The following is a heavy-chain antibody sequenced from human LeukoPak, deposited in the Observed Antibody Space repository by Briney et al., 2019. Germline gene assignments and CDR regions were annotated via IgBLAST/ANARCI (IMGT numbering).Heavy chain of an antibody. V-gene: IGHV4-31*11. D-gene: IGHD4-17*01. CDR1: GYSISSGYY. Sequence: SETLSLTCAVSGYSISSGYYWGWIRQPPGQGLEWIGYIYYSGSTYYNPSLKSRVTISVDTSKNQFSLKLSSVTAADTAVYYCARAQAGDYGDPEYYYYGMDVWGQGTTVTVSS. CDR3: ARAQAGDYGDPEYYYYGMDV. J-gene: IGHJ6*02. CDR2: IYYSGST.